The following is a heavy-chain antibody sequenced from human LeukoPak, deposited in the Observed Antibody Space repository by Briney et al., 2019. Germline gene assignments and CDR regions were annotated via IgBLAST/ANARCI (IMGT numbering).Heavy chain of an antibody. Sequence: GGSLRLSCAASGFTFSSYSMHWVRQAPGKGLEWVAFIRYDGSNKYYADSVKGRFTISRDNSKNTLYLQMNSLRAEDTAVYYCAKDIGNYGYFDYWGQGTLVTVSS. D-gene: IGHD3-16*01. CDR3: AKDIGNYGYFDY. CDR2: IRYDGSNK. J-gene: IGHJ4*02. CDR1: GFTFSSYS. V-gene: IGHV3-30*02.